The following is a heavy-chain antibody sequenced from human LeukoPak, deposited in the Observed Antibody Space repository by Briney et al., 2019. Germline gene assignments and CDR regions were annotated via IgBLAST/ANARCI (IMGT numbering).Heavy chain of an antibody. CDR3: ARERSSGLAL. Sequence: PSETLSLTCTVPGDSTSGYYWSWIRQPAEKGLEWIGRIYSSGSANYNPSLKSRVTMSLDTSKKQFYLQMDSVTAADTAIYYCARERSSGLALWGQGALVTVSS. V-gene: IGHV4-4*07. J-gene: IGHJ5*02. CDR2: IYSSGSA. D-gene: IGHD6-19*01. CDR1: GDSTSGYY.